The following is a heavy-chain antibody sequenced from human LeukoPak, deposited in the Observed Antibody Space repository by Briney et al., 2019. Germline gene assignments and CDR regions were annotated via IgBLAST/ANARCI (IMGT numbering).Heavy chain of an antibody. J-gene: IGHJ4*02. V-gene: IGHV4-38-2*02. Sequence: PSETLSLTCTVSGYSIKSDYYWGWIRQPPGKGLEWIGNIYYTGSTYYNASLQSRVTISIDMSKNQFSLRLSSVTAADTAMYYCVKSGGYGLIDYWGQGTLVTVSS. D-gene: IGHD6-19*01. CDR1: GYSIKSDYY. CDR2: IYYTGST. CDR3: VKSGGYGLIDY.